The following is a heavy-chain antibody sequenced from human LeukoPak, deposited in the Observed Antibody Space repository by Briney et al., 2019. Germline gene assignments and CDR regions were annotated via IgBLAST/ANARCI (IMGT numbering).Heavy chain of an antibody. Sequence: GGSLRLSCVGSGFPFSYYAMRWVPQAPGKGLEWVSGISGSADSTYYTDSVKGRFTISRDNSKSTLYLQMNSLRAEDTAVYFCAKGYDILTGGYFDYWGQGALVTVSS. D-gene: IGHD3-9*01. CDR3: AKGYDILTGGYFDY. CDR1: GFPFSYYA. V-gene: IGHV3-23*01. J-gene: IGHJ4*02. CDR2: ISGSADST.